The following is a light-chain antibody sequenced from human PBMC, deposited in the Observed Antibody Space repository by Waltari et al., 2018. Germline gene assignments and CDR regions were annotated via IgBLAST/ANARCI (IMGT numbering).Light chain of an antibody. V-gene: IGLV6-57*04. J-gene: IGLJ3*02. CDR2: EDS. CDR3: QSFDDNEKV. CDR1: SGSTASNY. Sequence: NFMLTQPHSVSESPGKTEIMSCTRSSGSTASNYVQWYQQRPGSAPTSVIYEDSQRPSGVLDRFSGSIDSSSNYASLTISGLKTEDEPDYCCQSFDDNEKVFGGGTKVTVL.